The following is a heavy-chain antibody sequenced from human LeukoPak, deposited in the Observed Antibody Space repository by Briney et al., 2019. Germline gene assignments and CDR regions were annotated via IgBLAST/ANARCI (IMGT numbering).Heavy chain of an antibody. J-gene: IGHJ6*02. CDR1: GLTFSDYY. CDR3: AERSYGDYYYGMDV. V-gene: IGHV3-11*01. D-gene: IGHD4-17*01. CDR2: ISSSGSTI. Sequence: GGSLRLSCAASGLTFSDYYMSWIRQAPGKWLDSVSYISSSGSTIYYADSVKGRFTISRDNAKNSLYLQMNSLRAEDTAVYYCAERSYGDYYYGMDVWGQGTTVTVSS.